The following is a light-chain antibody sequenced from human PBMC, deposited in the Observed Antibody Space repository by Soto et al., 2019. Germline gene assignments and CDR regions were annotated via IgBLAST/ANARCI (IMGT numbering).Light chain of an antibody. J-gene: IGKJ1*01. V-gene: IGKV2-30*01. CDR3: MQGTHWPT. CDR1: QSLVYSGGNTY. CDR2: KVS. Sequence: DVVMTQSPLSLPVTLGQPASISCRSSQSLVYSGGNTYLNWFQQRPGQSPRRLIYKVSKRDSGVPDRFSGSGSGTDFTLKISRVEAEDVGVYYCMQGTHWPTFGQGTKVDIK.